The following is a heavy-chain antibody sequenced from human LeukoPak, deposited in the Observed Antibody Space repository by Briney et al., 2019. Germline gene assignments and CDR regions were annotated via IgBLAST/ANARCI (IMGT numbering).Heavy chain of an antibody. CDR3: AKTYYYDSSGPRDFQH. CDR2: ISGSGGST. J-gene: IGHJ1*01. D-gene: IGHD3-22*01. Sequence: GGSLRLSCAASGFTFSNYWMSWVRQAPGKGLEWVSAISGSGGSTYYADSVKGRFTISRDNSKNTLYLQMNSLRAEDTAVYYCAKTYYYDSSGPRDFQHWGQGTLVTVSS. V-gene: IGHV3-23*01. CDR1: GFTFSNYW.